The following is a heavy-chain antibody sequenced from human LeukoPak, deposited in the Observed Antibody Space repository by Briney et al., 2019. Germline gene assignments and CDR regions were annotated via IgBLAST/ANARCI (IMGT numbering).Heavy chain of an antibody. CDR1: GSTFSNAW. J-gene: IGHJ6*03. V-gene: IGHV3-48*04. CDR3: ARVDQPYSSGYYYVSYYYMDV. D-gene: IGHD3-22*01. CDR2: ISSSGSTI. Sequence: GRSLRLSCAASGSTFSNAWVNWVRQAPGKGLEWVSYISSSGSTIYYADSVKGRCTISRDNAKNSLYLQMNSLRAEDTAVYYCARVDQPYSSGYYYVSYYYMDVWGKGTTVTISS.